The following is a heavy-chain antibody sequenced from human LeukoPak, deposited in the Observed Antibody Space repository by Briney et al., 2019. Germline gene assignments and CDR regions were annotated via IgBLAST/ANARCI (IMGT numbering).Heavy chain of an antibody. J-gene: IGHJ4*02. D-gene: IGHD3-22*01. CDR2: INPNSGGT. V-gene: IGHV1-2*02. Sequence: ASVKVSCKASGYTFTGYYMHWVRQAPGQGLEWMGWINPNSGGTSYAQKFQARVTMTRDTSISTAYMELSSLRSDDTAVYYCARVYYYDSSGYYYFDYWGQGILVTVSS. CDR3: ARVYYYDSSGYYYFDY. CDR1: GYTFTGYY.